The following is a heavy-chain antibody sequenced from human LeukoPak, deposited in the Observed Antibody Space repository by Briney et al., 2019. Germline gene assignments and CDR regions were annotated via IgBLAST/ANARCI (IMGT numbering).Heavy chain of an antibody. Sequence: PGRSLRLSCAASGFTFSSYGMHWVRQAPGKGLEWVAVISYDGSNKYYADSVKGRFTISRDNSKNTLYLQMNSLRAEDTAVYYCAKDYEWLRFSAFDYWGQGTLVTVSS. J-gene: IGHJ4*02. CDR1: GFTFSSYG. CDR3: AKDYEWLRFSAFDY. D-gene: IGHD5-12*01. CDR2: ISYDGSNK. V-gene: IGHV3-30*18.